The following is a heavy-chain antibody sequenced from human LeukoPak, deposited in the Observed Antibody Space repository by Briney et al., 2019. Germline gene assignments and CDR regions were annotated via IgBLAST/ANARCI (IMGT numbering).Heavy chain of an antibody. CDR2: ISWNSGSI. Sequence: PGGSLRLSCAASGFTFSSYEMNWVRQAPGKGLEWVSGISWNSGSIGYADSVKGRFTISRDNSKNSLYLQMNSLGAEDTALYYCAKDIHIGHGSGWPESWGQGTLVTVSS. V-gene: IGHV3-9*01. J-gene: IGHJ5*02. CDR3: AKDIHIGHGSGWPES. D-gene: IGHD6-19*01. CDR1: GFTFSSYE.